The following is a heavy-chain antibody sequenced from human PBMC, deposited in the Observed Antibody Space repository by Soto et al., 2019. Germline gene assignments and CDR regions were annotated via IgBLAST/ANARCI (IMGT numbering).Heavy chain of an antibody. V-gene: IGHV4-59*12. Sequence: SETLSLTCAVYGGSFSGYYWTWIRQPPGKGLEWIGYIYYSGSTNYNPSLKSRVTISVDTSKNQFSLKLTSVTAADTAVYYCARDKITGLFDYWGQGTLVTVSS. CDR2: IYYSGST. D-gene: IGHD2-8*02. J-gene: IGHJ4*02. CDR3: ARDKITGLFDY. CDR1: GGSFSGYY.